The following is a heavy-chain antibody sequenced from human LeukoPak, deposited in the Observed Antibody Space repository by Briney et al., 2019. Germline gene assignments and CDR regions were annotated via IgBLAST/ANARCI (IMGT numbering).Heavy chain of an antibody. CDR1: GFTFNNYW. D-gene: IGHD6-19*01. J-gene: IGHJ4*02. CDR2: IKQDGSAK. V-gene: IGHV3-7*01. CDR3: ASIAVADY. Sequence: PGGSLRLSCAASGFTFNNYWMSWVRQAPGKGLEWVANIKQDGSAKSYVDSVKGRFTISRDNAKNSLYLQMNSLRAEDTAVYYCASIAVADYWGQGTPVTVSS.